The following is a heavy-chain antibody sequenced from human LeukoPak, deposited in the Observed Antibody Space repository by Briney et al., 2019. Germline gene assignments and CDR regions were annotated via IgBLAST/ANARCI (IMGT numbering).Heavy chain of an antibody. V-gene: IGHV3-23*01. CDR1: GFTFSSYE. Sequence: GGSLRLSCAASGFTFSSYEMSWVRQAPGKGLEWVSAISGSGGSTYYADSVKGRFTISRDNSKNTLYLQMNSLRAEDTAVYYCAKDQDPYYYGSGSYYPYFDYWGQGTLVTVSS. J-gene: IGHJ4*02. CDR3: AKDQDPYYYGSGSYYPYFDY. D-gene: IGHD3-10*01. CDR2: ISGSGGST.